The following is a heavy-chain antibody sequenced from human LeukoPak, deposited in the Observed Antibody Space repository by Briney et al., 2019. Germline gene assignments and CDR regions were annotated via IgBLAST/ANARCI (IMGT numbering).Heavy chain of an antibody. CDR3: ARVGNWNDVSY. V-gene: IGHV4-59*12. D-gene: IGHD1-1*01. Sequence: PSETLSLTCTVSGGAISSYSGSWIRQPPGKGLEWIGYIDYSGSTYYNPSLKSRVTISVDTSKNQFSLKLSSVTAADTAVYYCARVGNWNDVSYWGQGTLVTVSS. CDR1: GGAISSYS. CDR2: IDYSGST. J-gene: IGHJ4*02.